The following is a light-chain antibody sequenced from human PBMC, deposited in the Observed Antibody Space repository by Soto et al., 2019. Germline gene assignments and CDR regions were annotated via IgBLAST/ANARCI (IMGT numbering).Light chain of an antibody. J-gene: IGKJ1*01. V-gene: IGKV3-15*01. CDR2: DAS. CDR1: QSVSSSY. Sequence: EIVLTQSPGTLSLSPGERATLSCRASQSVSSSYLAWYQQKPGQAPRLLIYDASTRATGIPARFSGSGSGTEFTLSISSLQSEDFAVYYCQQYNNWPTWTFGQGTKVDIK. CDR3: QQYNNWPTWT.